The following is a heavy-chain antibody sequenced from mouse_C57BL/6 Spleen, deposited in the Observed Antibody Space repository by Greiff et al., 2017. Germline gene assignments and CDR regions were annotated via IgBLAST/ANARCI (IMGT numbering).Heavy chain of an antibody. CDR3: SRSSTAWAMDY. J-gene: IGHJ4*01. CDR2: IHPNSGST. Sequence: VQLQQPGAELVKPGASVKLSCKASGYTFTSYWMHWVKQRPGQGLEWIGMIHPNSGSTNYNEKFKSKATLTVDKSSSTAYMQISSLTSEDSAVYDCSRSSTAWAMDYWGQGTSVTVSS. V-gene: IGHV1-64*01. D-gene: IGHD1-2*01. CDR1: GYTFTSYW.